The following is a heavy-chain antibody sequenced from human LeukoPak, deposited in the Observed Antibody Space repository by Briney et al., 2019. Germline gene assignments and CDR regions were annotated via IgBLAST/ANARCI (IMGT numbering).Heavy chain of an antibody. CDR2: ISGSGGST. CDR1: GFTFSAHW. J-gene: IGHJ4*02. Sequence: GGSLRLSCAASGFTFSAHWMTWVRQAPGKGLEWVSAISGSGGSTYYADSVKGRFTISRDNSKNTLYLQMNSLRAEDTAVYYCAKGERWLQPFDYWGQGTLVTVSS. V-gene: IGHV3-23*01. D-gene: IGHD5-24*01. CDR3: AKGERWLQPFDY.